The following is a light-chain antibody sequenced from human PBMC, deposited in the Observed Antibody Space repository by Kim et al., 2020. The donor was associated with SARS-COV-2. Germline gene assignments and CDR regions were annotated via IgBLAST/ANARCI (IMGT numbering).Light chain of an antibody. CDR1: QGISSY. Sequence: SVGDRVTITCRASQGISSYLAWYQQKPGKAPKLLIYAASTLQSGVPSRFSGSGSGTEFTLTISSLQPEDFATYYCQQLNSYPPGTFGQGTKVDIK. V-gene: IGKV1-9*01. CDR3: QQLNSYPPGT. CDR2: AAS. J-gene: IGKJ1*01.